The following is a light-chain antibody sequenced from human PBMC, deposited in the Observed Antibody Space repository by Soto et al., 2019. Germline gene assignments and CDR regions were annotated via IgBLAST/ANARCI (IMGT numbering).Light chain of an antibody. CDR1: SSDVGGYNY. V-gene: IGLV2-11*01. CDR2: DVS. CDR3: CSYAGSSPYV. J-gene: IGLJ1*01. Sequence: QSALTQPRSVSGSPGQSVTISCTGTSSDVGGYNYVSWYQQHPGKAPKLMIYDVSKRPSGVPDRFSGSKSGNTASLTISGLQAEDEADYYCCSYAGSSPYVSGTGTKLTVL.